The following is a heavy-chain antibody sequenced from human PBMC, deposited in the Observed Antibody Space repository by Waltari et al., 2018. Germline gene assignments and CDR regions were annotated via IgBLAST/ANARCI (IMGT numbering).Heavy chain of an antibody. J-gene: IGHJ4*02. V-gene: IGHV4-34*01. CDR1: GGSFSGYY. Sequence: QVQLQQWGAGLLKPSETLSHTCAVYGGSFSGYYLSWIRQPPGKGREWIGEINHSGSTNYNPSLKCRVTISVDTSKNQFSLKLSSVTAADTAVYYCARASPTGTVAVAGTWYFDYWGQGTLVTVSS. CDR2: INHSGST. CDR3: ARASPTGTVAVAGTWYFDY. D-gene: IGHD6-19*01.